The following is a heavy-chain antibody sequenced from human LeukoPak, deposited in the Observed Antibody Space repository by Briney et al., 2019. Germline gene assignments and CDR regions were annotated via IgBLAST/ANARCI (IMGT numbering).Heavy chain of an antibody. D-gene: IGHD3-3*01. V-gene: IGHV4-39*01. J-gene: IGHJ5*01. CDR3: ARRKDYWSGFIDS. CDR2: TFYTGSA. CDR1: GGSISSSSYY. Sequence: SETLSLTCTVSGGSISSSSYYWGWIRQPPGKGLEWLGSTFYTGSAYYNPSLQRRVTISVDSSKNQFSLRLSSVTAADTAVYYCARRKDYWSGFIDSWGQGTLVTVSS.